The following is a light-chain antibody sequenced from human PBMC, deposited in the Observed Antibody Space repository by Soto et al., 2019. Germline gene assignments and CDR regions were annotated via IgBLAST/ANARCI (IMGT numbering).Light chain of an antibody. CDR2: GAS. J-gene: IGKJ4*01. CDR1: QSVTSSY. CDR3: QVHATSLLT. Sequence: EIVLTQSPGTLSLSPGERATLSCRASQSVTSSYLPWYQQKPGQAPRLLNYGASSSATGIPDTFCGSGSGIDFTLTSSSQEPEDCVVYFCQVHATSLLTFGGGTKVEIK. V-gene: IGKV3-20*01.